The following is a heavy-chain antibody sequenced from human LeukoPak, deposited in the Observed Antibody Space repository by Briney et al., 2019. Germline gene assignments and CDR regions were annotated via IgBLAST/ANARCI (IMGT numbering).Heavy chain of an antibody. CDR1: GGTFSSYA. V-gene: IGHV1-69*01. J-gene: IGHJ4*02. Sequence: SVKVSFKASGGTFSSYAISWVRQAPGQGLEWMGGIIPIFGTANYAQKFQGRVTITADESTSTAYMELSSLRSEDTAVYYCASAYDILKYFDYWGQGTLVTVSS. D-gene: IGHD3-9*01. CDR3: ASAYDILKYFDY. CDR2: IIPIFGTA.